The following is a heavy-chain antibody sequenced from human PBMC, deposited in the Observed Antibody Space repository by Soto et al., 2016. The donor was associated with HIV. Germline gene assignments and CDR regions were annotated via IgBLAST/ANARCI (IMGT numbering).Heavy chain of an antibody. CDR2: INPNSGGT. J-gene: IGHJ2*01. CDR1: GYTFTGYY. Sequence: QVQLVQSGAEVKKPGASVKVSCKASGYTFTGYYMHWVRQAPGQGLEWMGWINPNSGGTNYAQKFQGRVTMTRDTSISTAYMELSRLRSDDTAVYYCARVGGGYCSSTSCYADWYFDLWGRGTLVTVSS. D-gene: IGHD2-2*01. CDR3: ARVGGGYCSSTSCYADWYFDL. V-gene: IGHV1-2*02.